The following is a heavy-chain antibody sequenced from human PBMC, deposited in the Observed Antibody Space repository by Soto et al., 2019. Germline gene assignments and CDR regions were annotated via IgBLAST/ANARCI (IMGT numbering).Heavy chain of an antibody. V-gene: IGHV4-31*03. CDR2: IYYSGST. J-gene: IGHJ6*03. CDR3: ARAAYYYGSGSRYGVPYYYYYYMDV. Sequence: PSETLSLTCTVSGGSISSGGYYWSWIRQHPGKGLEWIGYIYYSGSTYYNPSLKSRVTISVDTSKNQLSLKLNSVTAADTAVYYCARAAYYYGSGSRYGVPYYYYYYMDVWGKGTTVTVSS. CDR1: GGSISSGGYY. D-gene: IGHD3-10*01.